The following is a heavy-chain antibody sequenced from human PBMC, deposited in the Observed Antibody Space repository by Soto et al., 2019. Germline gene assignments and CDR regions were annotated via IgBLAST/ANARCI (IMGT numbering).Heavy chain of an antibody. V-gene: IGHV3-13*01. CDR1: GFTFSSYD. D-gene: IGHD5-12*01. Sequence: GGSLRLSCAASGFTFSSYDMHWVRQATGKGLEWVSAIGTAGDTYYPGSVKGRFTISRENAKNSLFLQMNSLRAGDTAVYYCAIGCCGYSGYDRRTGLSYYMDVWGKGTTVTVSS. J-gene: IGHJ6*03. CDR2: IGTAGDT. CDR3: AIGCCGYSGYDRRTGLSYYMDV.